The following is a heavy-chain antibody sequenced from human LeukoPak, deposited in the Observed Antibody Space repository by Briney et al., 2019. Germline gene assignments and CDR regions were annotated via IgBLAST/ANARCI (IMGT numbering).Heavy chain of an antibody. Sequence: PGGSLRLSCAASGFTFSSYWMSRVRQAPGKGLEWVANIKQDGSEKYYVDSVKGRFTISRDNAKNSLYLQMNSLRAEDTAVYYCARDYSSSWSYYYYYYMDVWGKGTTVTVSS. V-gene: IGHV3-7*01. D-gene: IGHD6-13*01. CDR1: GFTFSSYW. J-gene: IGHJ6*03. CDR3: ARDYSSSWSYYYYYYMDV. CDR2: IKQDGSEK.